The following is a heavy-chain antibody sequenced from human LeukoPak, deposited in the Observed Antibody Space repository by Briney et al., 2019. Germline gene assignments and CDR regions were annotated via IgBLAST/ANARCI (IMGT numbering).Heavy chain of an antibody. CDR1: AYSFTGYY. D-gene: IGHD5-24*01. Sequence: ASVKVSCKASAYSFTGYYLHWVRQAPGQGLEWMGRINPNTGDTNYAQKFQGRVTMTRDTSISTAYMELSRLRSDDTAVYYCARGMGMAYLTSDYWGQGTLVTVSS. CDR2: INPNTGDT. V-gene: IGHV1-2*06. CDR3: ARGMGMAYLTSDY. J-gene: IGHJ4*02.